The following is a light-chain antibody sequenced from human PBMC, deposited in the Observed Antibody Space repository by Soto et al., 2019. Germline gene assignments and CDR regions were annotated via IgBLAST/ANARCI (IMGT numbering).Light chain of an antibody. CDR1: QGISNY. CDR3: QKYNSAPLT. CDR2: AAS. V-gene: IGKV1-27*01. Sequence: DIQMTKSPSSLSASVGDRVTITCRASQGISNYLAWYQQKPGKVPKLLSYAASTLQSVVPSRFSGSGSGTDFTLTISSLQPEDVATYYCQKYNSAPLTFDPGTKVDI. J-gene: IGKJ3*01.